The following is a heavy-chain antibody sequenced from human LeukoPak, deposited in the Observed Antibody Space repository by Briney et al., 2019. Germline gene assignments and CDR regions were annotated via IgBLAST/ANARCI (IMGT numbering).Heavy chain of an antibody. V-gene: IGHV3-48*01. J-gene: IGHJ3*01. CDR1: GFTFSSYS. CDR2: ISSSSTSI. D-gene: IGHD2-2*01. Sequence: GGSLRLSCAASGFTFSSYSMNWVRQAPGKGPEWVSYISSSSTSIYYADSVKGRFTISRDNAKNSLYLRMNSLRVEDTAVYYCARDGGYCSSTNCYLGVWGQGTMVTVSS. CDR3: ARDGGYCSSTNCYLGV.